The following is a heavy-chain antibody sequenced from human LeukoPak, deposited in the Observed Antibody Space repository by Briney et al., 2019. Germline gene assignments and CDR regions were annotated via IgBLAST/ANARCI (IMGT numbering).Heavy chain of an antibody. CDR3: ASRPRDAAALDY. CDR2: IYSDDST. V-gene: IGHV3-53*01. D-gene: IGHD6-13*01. J-gene: IGHJ4*02. CDR1: GFTVSSVY. Sequence: GGSLRLSCTASGFTVSSVYMNWVRQAPGQGLDWVSVIYSDDSTYYADSVKGRFTISRDNSKNTLNLQMNSLRAEDTAVYYCASRPRDAAALDYWGQGTLVTVSS.